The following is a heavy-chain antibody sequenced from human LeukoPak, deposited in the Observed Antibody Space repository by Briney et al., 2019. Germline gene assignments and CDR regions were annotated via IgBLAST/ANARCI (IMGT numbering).Heavy chain of an antibody. CDR1: GLTFSSHW. CDR2: ITNDGSST. J-gene: IGHJ3*02. CDR3: ARVSRAAFDI. Sequence: GGSLRLSCAASGLTFSSHWMHWVRQAPGKGLVWVSRITNDGSSTTYADSVKGRFTISRDNAKNMLYLQVNSLRAEDTAVYYCARVSRAAFDIWGQGTMVTVSS. V-gene: IGHV3-74*01.